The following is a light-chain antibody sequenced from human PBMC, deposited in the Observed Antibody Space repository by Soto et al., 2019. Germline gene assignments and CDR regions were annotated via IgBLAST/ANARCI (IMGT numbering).Light chain of an antibody. J-gene: IGKJ1*01. CDR3: QQYDTMWT. Sequence: DIQMTQSPSTLSASVGDRVTITCRASQSIDSWLAWYQQKPGKAPKLLVFRASTLESGVPSRFRGSFSGADVTLTISILQPDDFATYYCQQYDTMWTFCQGTKVE. CDR2: RAS. CDR1: QSIDSW. V-gene: IGKV1-5*03.